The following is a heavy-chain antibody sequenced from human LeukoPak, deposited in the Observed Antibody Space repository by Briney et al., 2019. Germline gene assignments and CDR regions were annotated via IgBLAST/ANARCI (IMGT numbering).Heavy chain of an antibody. J-gene: IGHJ5*02. V-gene: IGHV4-38-2*02. D-gene: IGHD2-15*01. CDR3: ARGNCSGGSCYSGNFDP. Sequence: SETLSLTCTVSGYSISSGYYWGWIRQPPGKGLEWIGSIYYSGSTYYNPSLKSRVTISVDTSKNQFSLKLSSVTAADTAVYYCARGNCSGGSCYSGNFDPWGQGTLVTVSS. CDR2: IYYSGST. CDR1: GYSISSGYY.